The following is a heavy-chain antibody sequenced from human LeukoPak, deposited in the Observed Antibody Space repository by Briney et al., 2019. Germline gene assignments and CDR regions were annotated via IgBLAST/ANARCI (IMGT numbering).Heavy chain of an antibody. D-gene: IGHD3-10*01. CDR1: GFTFSSYW. J-gene: IGHJ4*02. V-gene: IGHV3-74*01. CDR2: VNSDGSRT. CDR3: AKSPYGLGSYAIAGDY. Sequence: GGSLRLSCAASGFTFSSYWMHWVRQAPGKGLVWVSRVNSDGSRTNYADSVKGRFTTSRDNAKNTLYLQMDSLRAEDTALYYCAKSPYGLGSYAIAGDYWGQGTLVTVSS.